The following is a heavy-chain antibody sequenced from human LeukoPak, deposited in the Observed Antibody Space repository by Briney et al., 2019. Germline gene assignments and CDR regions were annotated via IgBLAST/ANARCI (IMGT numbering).Heavy chain of an antibody. CDR2: IDPSDSYT. J-gene: IGHJ6*02. Sequence: KVSCKASGYTFTSYGISWVRQMPGKGLEWMGRIDPSDSYTNYSPSFQGHVTISADKSISTAYLQWSSLKASDTAMYYCSILWPGEFYYGMDVWGQGTTVTVSS. D-gene: IGHD2-21*01. V-gene: IGHV5-10-1*01. CDR1: GYTFTSYG. CDR3: SILWPGEFYYGMDV.